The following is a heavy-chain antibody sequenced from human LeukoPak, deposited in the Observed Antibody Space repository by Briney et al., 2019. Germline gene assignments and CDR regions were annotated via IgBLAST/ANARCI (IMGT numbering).Heavy chain of an antibody. J-gene: IGHJ4*02. V-gene: IGHV1-2*02. CDR1: GYTFTGYY. Sequence: ASVKVSCKASGYTFTGYYMHWVRPAPGQGLAWMGWINPNSGGTNYAQKFQGRVTMTRDTSISTAYMELSRLRSDDTAVYYCARDLRGAVAGTGGDYWGQGTLVTVSS. D-gene: IGHD6-19*01. CDR3: ARDLRGAVAGTGGDY. CDR2: INPNSGGT.